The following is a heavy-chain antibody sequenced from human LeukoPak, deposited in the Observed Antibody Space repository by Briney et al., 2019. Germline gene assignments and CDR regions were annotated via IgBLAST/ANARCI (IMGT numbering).Heavy chain of an antibody. CDR1: GFTVSSNS. V-gene: IGHV3-53*01. Sequence: GGSLRLSCTVSGFTVSSNSMSWVRQAPGKGLEWVSFIYSDNTHYSDSVKGRFTISRDNSKNTLYLQMNSLRAEDTAVYYCARGAWIVVATDAFDIWGQGTMVTVSS. CDR2: IYSDNT. CDR3: ARGAWIVVATDAFDI. D-gene: IGHD3-22*01. J-gene: IGHJ3*02.